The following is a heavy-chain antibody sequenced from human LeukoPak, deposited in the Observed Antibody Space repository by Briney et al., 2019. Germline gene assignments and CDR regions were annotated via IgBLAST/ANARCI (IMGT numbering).Heavy chain of an antibody. CDR1: AFTFTTNG. CDR2: IWYDRSNR. CDR3: ARASDHYDTYPDS. J-gene: IGHJ4*02. V-gene: IGHV3-33*01. Sequence: PGRSLRLSCAASAFTFTTNGTHCARQAPGKGLEWVALIWYDRSNRYYADSVNGRFTISRDNSKNMLYLQMNSLRAEDTVVYYCARASDHYDTYPDSWGQGTLVTVSS. D-gene: IGHD3-22*01.